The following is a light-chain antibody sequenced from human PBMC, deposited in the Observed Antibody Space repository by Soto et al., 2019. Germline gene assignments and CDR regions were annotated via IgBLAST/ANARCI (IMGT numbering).Light chain of an antibody. CDR3: QHYSNWRRT. CDR1: QSVNSN. Sequence: EIVMTQSPATLSVSPGERATLSCRASQSVNSNLAWYQQKPGQPPRLLMYAASTRAAGIPGRFSGSGSGTDFTLTITSLQSEDFAVYYCQHYSNWRRTFGQGTKLEIK. J-gene: IGKJ2*01. CDR2: AAS. V-gene: IGKV3-15*01.